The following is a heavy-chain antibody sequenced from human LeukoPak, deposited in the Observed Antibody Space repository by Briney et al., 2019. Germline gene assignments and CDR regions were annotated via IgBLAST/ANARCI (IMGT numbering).Heavy chain of an antibody. CDR3: AKSEDYDILTGYYPLDY. CDR1: GFTFSSYA. CDR2: ISGSGGST. J-gene: IGHJ4*02. D-gene: IGHD3-9*01. V-gene: IGHV3-23*01. Sequence: GGSLSPSCEAPGFTFSSYAMTWVRKAPGKGLNGVSAISGSGGSTYYADSVKGRFTISRDNSKNTLYLQMNSLRAEDTAVYYCAKSEDYDILTGYYPLDYWGQGTLVTVSS.